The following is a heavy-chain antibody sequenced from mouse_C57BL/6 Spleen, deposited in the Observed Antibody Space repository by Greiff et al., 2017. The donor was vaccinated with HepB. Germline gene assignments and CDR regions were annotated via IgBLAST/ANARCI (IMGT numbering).Heavy chain of an antibody. J-gene: IGHJ3*01. V-gene: IGHV5-4*01. CDR3: ARDDYGNYAWFAY. Sequence: EVKLVESGGGLVKPGGSLKLSCAASGFTFSSYAMSWVRQTPEKRLEWVATISDGGSYTYYPDNVKGRFTISRDNAKNNLYLQMSHLKSEDTAMYYCARDDYGNYAWFAYWGQGTLVTVSA. D-gene: IGHD2-1*01. CDR2: ISDGGSYT. CDR1: GFTFSSYA.